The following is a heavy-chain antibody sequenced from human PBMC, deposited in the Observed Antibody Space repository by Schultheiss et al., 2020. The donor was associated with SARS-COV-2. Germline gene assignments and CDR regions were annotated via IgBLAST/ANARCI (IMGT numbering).Heavy chain of an antibody. V-gene: IGHV3-30*04. CDR3: ARDGGFCSSASCQNRGYFYYMDV. Sequence: GGSLRLSCAASGFTFSPYAMHWVRQAPGRGLEWVALISNDGTYKSYADSVKGRFTISRDSSKNTMFLQMNSLRPEDTPVFYCARDGGFCSSASCQNRGYFYYMDVWGRGTTVTVSS. J-gene: IGHJ6*03. D-gene: IGHD2-2*01. CDR1: GFTFSPYA. CDR2: ISNDGTYK.